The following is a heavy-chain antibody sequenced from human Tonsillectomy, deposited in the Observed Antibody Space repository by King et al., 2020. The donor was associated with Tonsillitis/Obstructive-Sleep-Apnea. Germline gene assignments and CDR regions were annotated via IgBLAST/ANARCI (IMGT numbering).Heavy chain of an antibody. CDR2: IYSGVST. CDR1: GFTVSIIY. V-gene: IGHV3-53*01. J-gene: IGHJ6*03. Sequence: QLVQSGGGLIQPGGSLRLSCAASGFTVSIIYMSCGRQAPGKGLEWVSVIYSGVSTYYADSVKGRFTISQDNSKNTLDLQMNSLRAEETAVYYCARDQDYGSGSYFHYYYYMDVWGKGTTVTVSS. CDR3: ARDQDYGSGSYFHYYYYMDV. D-gene: IGHD3-10*01.